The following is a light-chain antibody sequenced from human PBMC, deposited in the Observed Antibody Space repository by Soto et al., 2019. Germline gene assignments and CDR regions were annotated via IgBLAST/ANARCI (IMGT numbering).Light chain of an antibody. V-gene: IGKV3-20*01. Sequence: EIVLTQSPGTLSLSPGERATLSCRASQSVSSGYLAWYQQKPGQAPWLLIYGASTRATGIPNRFSGSGSGTDFTLTISRLEPEDFAVYYCQQYGSSPWTFGQGTKVEIK. J-gene: IGKJ1*01. CDR1: QSVSSGY. CDR2: GAS. CDR3: QQYGSSPWT.